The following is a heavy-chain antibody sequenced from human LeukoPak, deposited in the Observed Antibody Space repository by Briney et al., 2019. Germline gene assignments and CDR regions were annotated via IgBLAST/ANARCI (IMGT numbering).Heavy chain of an antibody. CDR1: GFTFSRYW. Sequence: GGSLRLSCAASGFTFSRYWMSWVRQAPGKGLEWVANIKEDGSEKYHVDSVKGRFTISRDNAKNSLYLQMNSLRAEDTAVYYCARFMGASGFDFWGQGTLVTVSS. D-gene: IGHD1-26*01. CDR2: IKEDGSEK. CDR3: ARFMGASGFDF. V-gene: IGHV3-7*01. J-gene: IGHJ4*02.